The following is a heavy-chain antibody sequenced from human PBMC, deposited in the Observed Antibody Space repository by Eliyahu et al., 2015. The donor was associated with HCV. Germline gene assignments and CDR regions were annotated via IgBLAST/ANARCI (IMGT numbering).Heavy chain of an antibody. V-gene: IGHV4-4*02. Sequence: QVQLQESGPGLVKPSGTLSLTCXVSGDXISSSHWWTWVRQPPGKGLEWIGEIYHSGSTNYNPSLKSRVTMSRDKSKNQFTLKVTSVTAADTAVYFCARAVGNWGGMDVWGQGTTVTVSS. CDR1: GDXISSSHW. J-gene: IGHJ6*02. D-gene: IGHD1-26*01. CDR3: ARAVGNWGGMDV. CDR2: IYHSGST.